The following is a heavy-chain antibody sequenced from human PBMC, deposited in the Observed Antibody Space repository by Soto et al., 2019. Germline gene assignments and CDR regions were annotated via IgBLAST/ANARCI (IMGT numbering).Heavy chain of an antibody. V-gene: IGHV1-69*13. Sequence: ASVKVSCKASGGTFSSYAISWVRQAPGQGLEWMGGIIPIFGTANYAQKFQGRVTITADESTSTAYMELSSLRSEDTAVYYCARSGYHMAPFDYWGQGTLVTVSS. CDR1: GGTFSSYA. CDR2: IIPIFGTA. J-gene: IGHJ4*02. CDR3: ARSGYHMAPFDY. D-gene: IGHD3-22*01.